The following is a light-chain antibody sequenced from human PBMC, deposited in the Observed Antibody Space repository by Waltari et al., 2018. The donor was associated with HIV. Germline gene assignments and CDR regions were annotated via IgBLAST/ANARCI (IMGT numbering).Light chain of an antibody. CDR1: PSVRSRS. Sequence: EIVLPHSPGTLSSSPGERATLSCSASPSVRSRSLAWYQQRPGQAPWLLISGASSRASGIPDRFSGSGSGTDFSLTISRLEPEDFAVYYCQQYATSPRTFGQGTKVEIK. V-gene: IGKV3-20*01. CDR2: GAS. J-gene: IGKJ1*01. CDR3: QQYATSPRT.